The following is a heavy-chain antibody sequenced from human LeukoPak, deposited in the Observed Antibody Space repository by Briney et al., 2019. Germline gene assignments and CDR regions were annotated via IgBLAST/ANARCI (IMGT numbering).Heavy chain of an antibody. CDR1: GFPFSSYW. J-gene: IGHJ4*02. Sequence: GGSLRLSCVASGFPFSSYWMTWVRQAPGKGLEWVANIKQDGSKKSYVDSVKGRFTISRDNAKNSLYLQMNSLRAEDTAMYYCAKGTKPVMTIPDYWGQGILVTVSS. CDR2: IKQDGSKK. CDR3: AKGTKPVMTIPDY. D-gene: IGHD1/OR15-1a*01. V-gene: IGHV3-7*03.